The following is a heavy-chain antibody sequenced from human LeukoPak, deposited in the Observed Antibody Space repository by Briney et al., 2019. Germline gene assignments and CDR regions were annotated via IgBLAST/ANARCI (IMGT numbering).Heavy chain of an antibody. Sequence: GGSLRLSCAASGFTFDDYTMHWVRQAPGKGLEWVSLISWDGGSTYYADSVKGRFTFSRDNSKNSLYLQMNSLRTEDTALYYCAKEETIGSGYYGMDVWGQGTTVTVSS. CDR2: ISWDGGST. V-gene: IGHV3-43*01. CDR1: GFTFDDYT. J-gene: IGHJ6*02. CDR3: AKEETIGSGYYGMDV. D-gene: IGHD6-19*01.